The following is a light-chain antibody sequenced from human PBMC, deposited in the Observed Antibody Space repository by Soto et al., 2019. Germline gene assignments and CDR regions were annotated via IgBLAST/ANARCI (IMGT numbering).Light chain of an antibody. CDR3: QQFYTAPYT. Sequence: DIVMTQSPDSLAVSLGERATINCKSSQSVLNSSNNKNYLTWYQQKPGQPPKLLIYWASTRESGVPDRFSGAGSGTDFTLTISSLQAEDVAVYYCQQFYTAPYTFGPGTKVELK. J-gene: IGKJ2*01. CDR1: QSVLNSSNNKNY. V-gene: IGKV4-1*01. CDR2: WAS.